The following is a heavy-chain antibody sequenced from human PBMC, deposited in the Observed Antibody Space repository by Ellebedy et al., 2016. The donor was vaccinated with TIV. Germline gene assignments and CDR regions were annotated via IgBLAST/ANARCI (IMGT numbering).Heavy chain of an antibody. D-gene: IGHD6-19*01. V-gene: IGHV1-18*04. Sequence: AASVKVSCKASGYTFTSYNINWVRQAPGQGLEWMGWITAYDGTTNYAQRFQGRVTMTRDTSTSTAYMELSNLTSDDTAVYYCARDRLTVSGFEHWGQGTLITVSS. CDR3: ARDRLTVSGFEH. CDR2: ITAYDGTT. CDR1: GYTFTSYN. J-gene: IGHJ4*02.